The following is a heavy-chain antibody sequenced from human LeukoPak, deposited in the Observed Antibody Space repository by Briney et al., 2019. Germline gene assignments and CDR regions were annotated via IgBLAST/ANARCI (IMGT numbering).Heavy chain of an antibody. Sequence: SQTLSLTCTGSGVLISSGSYYWSWIRQPAGKGLEWIGRMYTSGSTNYNPSLNSRVTISVDTSKNQVSLKLSSVTAADTVVYYCARDRENIVLVPGAKRKTWYFDYWGQGTLVTVSS. CDR1: GVLISSGSYY. J-gene: IGHJ4*02. CDR2: MYTSGST. CDR3: ARDRENIVLVPGAKRKTWYFDY. V-gene: IGHV4-61*02. D-gene: IGHD2-2*01.